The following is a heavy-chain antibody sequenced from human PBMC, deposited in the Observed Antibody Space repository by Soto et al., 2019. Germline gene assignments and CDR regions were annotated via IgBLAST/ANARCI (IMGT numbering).Heavy chain of an antibody. CDR1: GYTFTSYG. CDR3: ARDTYDTTGYPLDS. Sequence: ASGKVSGKASGYTFTSYGISWVRRAPGQGLEWMGWISTFHGNTNYAQKFQGSVTMTTDTSTSTAYMELRSLTSDDTAIYYCARDTYDTTGYPLDSWGQGTLVTVSS. CDR2: ISTFHGNT. J-gene: IGHJ4*02. D-gene: IGHD3-22*01. V-gene: IGHV1-18*04.